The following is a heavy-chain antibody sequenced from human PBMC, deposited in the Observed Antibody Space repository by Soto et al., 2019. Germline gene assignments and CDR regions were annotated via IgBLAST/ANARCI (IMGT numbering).Heavy chain of an antibody. CDR1: GGTFSTYS. D-gene: IGHD1-20*01. Sequence: QVQLGQSGAEVKKPGSSVKVSCKASGGTFSTYSISWVRQAPGQGLEWMGGSPPIFGTSKYAQNFQGRVTITADESTSTAYMELSSLRSDDTAVYYCARGGRYPKSSSYYGMDVWGQGTTVTVSS. CDR3: ARGGRYPKSSSYYGMDV. V-gene: IGHV1-69*01. J-gene: IGHJ6*02. CDR2: SPPIFGTS.